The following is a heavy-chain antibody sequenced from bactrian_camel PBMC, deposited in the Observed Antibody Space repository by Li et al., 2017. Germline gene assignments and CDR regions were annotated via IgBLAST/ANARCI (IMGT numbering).Heavy chain of an antibody. Sequence: HVQLVESGGGSVQPGGSLRLSCVGYTRNSNWLGWFRQVLGKEREAVAVKHRRSDSAYYDDAVKGRFTIFQEDANDTLYLQMNSLKPGDTAMYYCAARGPYCYTKLSVRDFTYWGQGTQVTVS. CDR1: TRNSNW. CDR2: KHRRSDSA. D-gene: IGHD2*01. V-gene: IGHV3S1*01. CDR3: AARGPYCYTKLSVRDFTY. J-gene: IGHJ6*01.